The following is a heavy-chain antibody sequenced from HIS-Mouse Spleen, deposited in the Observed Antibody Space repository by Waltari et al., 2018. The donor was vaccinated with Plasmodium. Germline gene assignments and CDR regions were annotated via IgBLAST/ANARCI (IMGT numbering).Heavy chain of an antibody. CDR3: ASSWYWYFDL. V-gene: IGHV3-7*01. D-gene: IGHD6-13*01. Sequence: PGGSLRLSCAASGFTFSSYWVSWVRQAPGKGLEWVANIKQDGSEKYYVDSVKGRFTISRDNAKNSLYLQMNSLRAEDTAVYYCASSWYWYFDLWGRGTLVTVSS. CDR2: IKQDGSEK. J-gene: IGHJ2*01. CDR1: GFTFSSYW.